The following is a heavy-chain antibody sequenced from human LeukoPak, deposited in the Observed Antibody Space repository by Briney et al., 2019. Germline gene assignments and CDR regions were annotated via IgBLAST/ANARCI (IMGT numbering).Heavy chain of an antibody. Sequence: SETLSLTCTVSGGSISSYYWNWIRQPAGKGLEWIGRVHISGSTDSNPSLKSRVTMSVDTSQNQFSLKLTSVTAADTAVYYCAREVKQWLVPTFDSWGLGTLVTVSS. D-gene: IGHD6-19*01. CDR3: AREVKQWLVPTFDS. J-gene: IGHJ4*02. V-gene: IGHV4-4*07. CDR1: GGSISSYY. CDR2: VHISGST.